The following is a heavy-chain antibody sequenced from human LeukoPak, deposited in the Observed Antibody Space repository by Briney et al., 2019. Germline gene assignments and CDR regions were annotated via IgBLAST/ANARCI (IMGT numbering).Heavy chain of an antibody. J-gene: IGHJ3*02. V-gene: IGHV1-2*02. D-gene: IGHD3-22*01. CDR2: INPKSGDT. CDR1: GYTFTDYY. CDR3: ARVHLPHNSGYRAFDI. Sequence: ASVKVSCKASGYTFTDYYVEWLRQAPGQGLQWMGWINPKSGDTNYAQKFEGRVTMTCDTSISTVYMELRGLTSDDTAIYYCARVHLPHNSGYRAFDIWGQGTMVTVSS.